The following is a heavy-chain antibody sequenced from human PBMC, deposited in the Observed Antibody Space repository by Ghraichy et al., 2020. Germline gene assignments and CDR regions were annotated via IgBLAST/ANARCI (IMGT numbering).Heavy chain of an antibody. J-gene: IGHJ5*02. CDR2: IKKDGSES. D-gene: IGHD3-16*01. CDR1: GFSFSSHW. CDR3: ARGPHYGIRPDWFDP. Sequence: GESLNISCAASGFSFSSHWMSWVRQAPGKGLEWVAHIKKDGSESHYLDSVRGRFTISRDNAKNSLFLQMNSLRAEDTALYFCARGPHYGIRPDWFDPWGQGTLVTVSS. V-gene: IGHV3-7*01.